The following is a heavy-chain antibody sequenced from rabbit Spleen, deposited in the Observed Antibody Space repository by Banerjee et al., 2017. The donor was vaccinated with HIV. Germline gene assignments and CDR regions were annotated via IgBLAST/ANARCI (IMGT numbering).Heavy chain of an antibody. CDR1: RFDFSTYS. CDR3: ARDLAGAIGLNFYL. D-gene: IGHD4-1*01. CDR2: IVTGSGST. J-gene: IGHJ6*01. V-gene: IGHV1S21*01. Sequence: EQLVESGGGLVQPGGSLKLSCKASRFDFSTYSMSWVRQAPGKGLEWIGYIVTGSGSTYYASWAKGRFTVSKPSSTVDLKMTSLTAADTATYFCARDLAGAIGLNFYLWGPGTLVTVS.